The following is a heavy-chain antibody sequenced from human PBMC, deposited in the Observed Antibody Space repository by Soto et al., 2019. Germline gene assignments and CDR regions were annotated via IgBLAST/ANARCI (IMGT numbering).Heavy chain of an antibody. D-gene: IGHD3-3*01. CDR3: ARQDATMGYYAFWSGFPVAH. Sequence: SETLSLTCTVSGGSISSSSYYWGWVRQSPGKGLEWIGGIYYAGDTQYNPSLKSRVTLSVDRSNNQFSLKVTSVTAADTAVYYCARQDATMGYYAFWSGFPVAHWGQGTLVTVSS. CDR2: IYYAGDT. CDR1: GGSISSSSYY. V-gene: IGHV4-39*01. J-gene: IGHJ4*02.